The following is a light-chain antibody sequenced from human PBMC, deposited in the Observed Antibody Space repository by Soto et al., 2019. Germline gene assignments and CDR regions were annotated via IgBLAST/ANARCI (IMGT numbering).Light chain of an antibody. V-gene: IGLV2-14*01. CDR1: SSDVDGYDY. J-gene: IGLJ3*02. CDR2: EVS. Sequence: QSVLTQPASVSGSPGQSITISCTGTSSDVDGYDYVSWYQQHPGKAPKLMIYEVSNRPSGVSNRFSGSKSGNTASLTISGLQAEDEADYYCISYTSSSTWVFGGGTKLTVL. CDR3: ISYTSSSTWV.